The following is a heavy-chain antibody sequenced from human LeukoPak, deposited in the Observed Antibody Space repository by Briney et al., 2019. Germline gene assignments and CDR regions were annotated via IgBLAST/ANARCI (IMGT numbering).Heavy chain of an antibody. CDR1: GFTFSSYG. CDR3: ARDNGWTRDY. Sequence: GGSLRLSCAASGFTFSSYGMHWVRQAPGKGLEWVAFIRYDGSNKYYADSVKGRFTISRDNAKNSLNLQMNSLRAEDTAVYYCARDNGWTRDYWGQGTLVTVSS. V-gene: IGHV3-30*02. CDR2: IRYDGSNK. D-gene: IGHD6-19*01. J-gene: IGHJ4*02.